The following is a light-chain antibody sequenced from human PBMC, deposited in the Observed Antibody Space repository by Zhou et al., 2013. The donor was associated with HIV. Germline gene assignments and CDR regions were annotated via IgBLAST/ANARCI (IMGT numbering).Light chain of an antibody. CDR1: QGISTY. V-gene: IGKV1-17*03. CDR3: LQNSYYPFT. J-gene: IGKJ4*01. Sequence: DIQMTQSPSAMSASVGDRVTITCRASQGISTYLAWFQQRPGKVPKRLIFAATSLESGVPSRFSGSGSGTEFTLTISSLQPEDFATYYCLQNSYYPFTFGGGTKVEIK. CDR2: AAT.